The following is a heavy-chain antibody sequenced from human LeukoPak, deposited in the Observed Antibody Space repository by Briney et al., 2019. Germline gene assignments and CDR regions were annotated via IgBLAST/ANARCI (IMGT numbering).Heavy chain of an antibody. V-gene: IGHV4-59*01. CDR3: AREALAGYGYDWFDP. D-gene: IGHD5-18*01. Sequence: PSETLSLTCTVSGGSISSYYWSWIRQPPGKGLEWIGYIYYSGSTNYNPSLKSRVTISVDTSKNQFSLKLSSVTAADTAVYYCAREALAGYGYDWFDPWGQGTLVTVSS. CDR1: GGSISSYY. CDR2: IYYSGST. J-gene: IGHJ5*02.